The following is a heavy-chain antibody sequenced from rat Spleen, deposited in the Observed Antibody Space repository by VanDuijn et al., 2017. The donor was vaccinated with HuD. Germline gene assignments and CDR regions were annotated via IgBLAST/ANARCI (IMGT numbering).Heavy chain of an antibody. CDR1: GFTFNNYW. V-gene: IGHV5-31*01. D-gene: IGHD4-3*01. J-gene: IGHJ4*01. Sequence: EVQLVESGGGLVQPGRSLKLSCVASGFTFNNYWMTWIRQAPGKGLEWVTTISSDGGRNFYRDSVKGRFTISRDNAKNSLYLQMDSLRSEDTATYYCARHNSGYGVMDAWGQGASVTVSS. CDR3: ARHNSGYGVMDA. CDR2: ISSDGGRN.